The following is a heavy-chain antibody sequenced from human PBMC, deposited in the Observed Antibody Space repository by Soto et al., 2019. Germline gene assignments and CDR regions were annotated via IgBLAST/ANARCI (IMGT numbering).Heavy chain of an antibody. CDR2: INSNGGST. CDR1: GDTFTTYY. V-gene: IGHV1-46*03. D-gene: IGHD2-8*02. Sequence: QVQLVQSGAEVKKPGASVKVSCKASGDTFTTYYFHWVRQAPGQGLEWMGIINSNGGSTTYAQKFQGRATMTRDTSTSTVYMELTSLRSEDTALYYCTRARTGTRSAFDIWGQGTMVTVSS. J-gene: IGHJ3*02. CDR3: TRARTGTRSAFDI.